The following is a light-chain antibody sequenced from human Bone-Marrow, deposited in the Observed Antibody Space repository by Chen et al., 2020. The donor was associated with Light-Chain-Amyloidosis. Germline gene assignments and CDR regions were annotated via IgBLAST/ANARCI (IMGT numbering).Light chain of an antibody. CDR3: QQYSTSPLT. V-gene: IGKV3-20*01. CDR1: QTISSNY. Sequence: EIVLTQSPGTLSLSPGEGANLSCRASQTISSNYLTWYQQKFGQAPRLLIYGSSSRATGIPDRFTGSGSGTDFTLTINRLEPEDFAMYYCQQYSTSPLTFGGGSKVGIK. J-gene: IGKJ4*01. CDR2: GSS.